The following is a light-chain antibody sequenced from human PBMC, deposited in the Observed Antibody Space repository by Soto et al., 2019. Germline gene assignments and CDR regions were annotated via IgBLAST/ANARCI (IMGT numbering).Light chain of an antibody. CDR1: SSDFGDDKY. CDR2: GVN. V-gene: IGLV2-14*01. J-gene: IGLJ2*01. Sequence: QSALTQPASVSGSPGQSITVSCTGSSSDFGDDKYVSWYQQQPGKGPNLLIYGVNSRPSGISNRFSGSKSGNTASLTISGLQVEDEADYYCASYTSSSTSVIFGRGTKLTVL. CDR3: ASYTSSSTSVI.